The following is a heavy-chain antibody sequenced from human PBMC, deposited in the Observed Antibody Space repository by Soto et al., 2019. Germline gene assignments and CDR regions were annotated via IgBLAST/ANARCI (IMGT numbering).Heavy chain of an antibody. D-gene: IGHD2-2*03. Sequence: QITLKESGPTLVKPTQTLTLTCTFSGFSLSTGAVGVGWIRQPPGEALEWLAHVYYNDDIRYSPSLKDRLTITKDTSKNQVVLTLTNMDLVDTATYFCAHGRSVGSTYYFEYWGQGTLVTVSS. V-gene: IGHV2-5*01. J-gene: IGHJ4*02. CDR2: VYYNDDI. CDR3: AHGRSVGSTYYFEY. CDR1: GFSLSTGAVG.